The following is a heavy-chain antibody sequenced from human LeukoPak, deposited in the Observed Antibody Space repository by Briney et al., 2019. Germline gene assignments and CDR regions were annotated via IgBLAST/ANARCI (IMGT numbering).Heavy chain of an antibody. CDR2: ISSSSTYI. CDR1: GFTFSTYS. V-gene: IGHV3-21*01. CDR3: TRYSYNSGPNDY. D-gene: IGHD3-10*01. Sequence: PGGSLRLSCAASGFTFSTYSMNWVRQAPGKGLEWVSSISSSSTYIYYADSVKGRFTISRDNAKNSLYLQMNSLRAEDTAVYYCTRYSYNSGPNDYWGQGTLVTVSS. J-gene: IGHJ4*02.